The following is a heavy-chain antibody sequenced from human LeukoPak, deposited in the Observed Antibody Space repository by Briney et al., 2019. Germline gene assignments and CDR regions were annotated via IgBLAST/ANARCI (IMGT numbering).Heavy chain of an antibody. CDR2: ISWDGGST. V-gene: IGHV3-43*01. CDR1: GFTFDDYT. CDR3: AKDFDDSSGYYPTFSN. D-gene: IGHD3-22*01. Sequence: GGSLRLSCAASGFTFDDYTMHWVRQAPGKGLEWVSLISWDGGSTYYADSVKGRFTISRDNSKNSLYLQMNSLRTEDTALYYCAKDFDDSSGYYPTFSNWGQGTLVTVSS. J-gene: IGHJ4*02.